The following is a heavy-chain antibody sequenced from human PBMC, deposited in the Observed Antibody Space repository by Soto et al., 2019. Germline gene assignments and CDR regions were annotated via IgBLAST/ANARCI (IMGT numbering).Heavy chain of an antibody. CDR1: GFTFSSYA. Sequence: GGSLRLCCAASGFTFSSYAMRWVRQAPGKGLKWVSDINSDGVTTYYADSVKGRFTVSRDSSKNGVYLHLNNVRAEDTAVYYCSKARGDGYPAYWGQGTQVTVSS. J-gene: IGHJ4*02. V-gene: IGHV3-23*01. CDR3: SKARGDGYPAY. CDR2: INSDGVTT. D-gene: IGHD2-21*01.